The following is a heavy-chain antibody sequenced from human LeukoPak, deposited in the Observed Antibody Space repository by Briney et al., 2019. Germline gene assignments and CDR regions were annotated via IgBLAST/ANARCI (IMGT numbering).Heavy chain of an antibody. V-gene: IGHV4-59*01. CDR1: GGPISSYY. J-gene: IGHJ4*02. D-gene: IGHD1-26*01. CDR2: IYYSGST. CDR3: ARDSVGATFDY. Sequence: PSETLSLTCTVSGGPISSYYWSWIRQPPGKGLEWIGCIYYSGSTNYNPSLKSRVTISVDTSKNQFSLKLSSVTAADTAVYYCARDSVGATFDYWGQGTLVTVSS.